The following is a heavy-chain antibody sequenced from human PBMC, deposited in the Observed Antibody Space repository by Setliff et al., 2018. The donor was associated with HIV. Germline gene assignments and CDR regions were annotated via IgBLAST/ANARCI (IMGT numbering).Heavy chain of an antibody. Sequence: SDTLSLTCTVSGVSISSGTYYWGWVRQPPGKGLEWIGSIYHSGSTYYNPPLKSRVTISVDTSNNQFSLKLNSVTAADTAVYYCVSLPASYDFWSGDYRDWYFDVWGRGTLVTVSS. CDR1: GVSISSGTYY. V-gene: IGHV4-39*01. CDR3: VSLPASYDFWSGDYRDWYFDV. D-gene: IGHD3-3*01. J-gene: IGHJ2*01. CDR2: IYHSGST.